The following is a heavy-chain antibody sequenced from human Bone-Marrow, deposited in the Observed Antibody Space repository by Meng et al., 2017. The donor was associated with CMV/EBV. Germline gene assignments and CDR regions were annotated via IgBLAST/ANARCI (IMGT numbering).Heavy chain of an antibody. J-gene: IGHJ4*02. CDR3: ARDPRSWGSSSSGLLFDY. Sequence: TFSSYTISWVRQAPGQGIEWMGRIIPILGIANYAQKFQGRVTITADKSTSTAYMELSSLRSEDTAVYYCARDPRSWGSSSSGLLFDYWGQGTLVTVSS. CDR1: TFSSYT. V-gene: IGHV1-69*04. CDR2: IIPILGIA. D-gene: IGHD6-6*01.